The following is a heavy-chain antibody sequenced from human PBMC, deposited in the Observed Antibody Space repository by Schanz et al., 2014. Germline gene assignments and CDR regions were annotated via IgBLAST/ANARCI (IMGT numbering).Heavy chain of an antibody. V-gene: IGHV3-21*05. J-gene: IGHJ4*01. D-gene: IGHD6-13*01. Sequence: EVKLVESGGGAVRPGGSLRLSCAASGFTLSSYWMHWVRQVPGKGLEWVSYISGTTTYTNYADSVKGRFTISRDNAKSSLYLQMNSLRAEDTAVYYCAREQIMAAAGLVDYWGHGTLVTVSS. CDR3: AREQIMAAAGLVDY. CDR1: GFTLSSYW. CDR2: ISGTTTYT.